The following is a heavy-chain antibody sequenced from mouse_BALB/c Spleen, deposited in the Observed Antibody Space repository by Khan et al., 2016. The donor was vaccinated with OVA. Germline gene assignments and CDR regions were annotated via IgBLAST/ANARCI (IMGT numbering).Heavy chain of an antibody. CDR2: IWGGGGT. V-gene: IGHV2-6-4*01. J-gene: IGHJ4*01. Sequence: QVQLQQSGPGLVAPSQSLSITCTVSGFSLSRYNIHWVRQPPGKGLEWLGMIWGGGGTDYNSTLKIRLSISKDNYKSQVFLKMNSLQTDDTAMYYCARAYYRYDGYYAMDYWGQGTSVTVSS. CDR3: ARAYYRYDGYYAMDY. D-gene: IGHD2-14*01. CDR1: GFSLSRYN.